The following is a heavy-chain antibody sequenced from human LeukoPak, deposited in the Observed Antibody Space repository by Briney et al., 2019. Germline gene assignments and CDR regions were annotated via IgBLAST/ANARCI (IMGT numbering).Heavy chain of an antibody. CDR1: GFGFGDHG. Sequence: PGGSLRLSCSASGFGFGDHGMSWVRQVPGKGLEWVSGINWSGGSTGYADPVRGRFTISRDNAKNSLYLQMDSLTAEDTALYYCARAPITSPFYFDHWSQGTLVTVSS. D-gene: IGHD2-2*01. CDR3: ARAPITSPFYFDH. V-gene: IGHV3-20*04. J-gene: IGHJ4*02. CDR2: INWSGGST.